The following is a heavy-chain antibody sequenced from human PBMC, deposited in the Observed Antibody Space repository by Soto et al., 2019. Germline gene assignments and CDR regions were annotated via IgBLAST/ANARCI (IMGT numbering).Heavy chain of an antibody. D-gene: IGHD2-8*01. Sequence: QVQLVQSGAEVKKPGSSVKDTCKASGGTFSSYAISWVRHAPGQGLEWMGGIIPIFGTADYAQKFQGRVTITADESTSTAYMELSSLRSEDTAVYYCACTVSNYYYYGMDVWGQGTTVTVSS. CDR1: GGTFSSYA. CDR2: IIPIFGTA. J-gene: IGHJ6*02. V-gene: IGHV1-69*12. CDR3: ACTVSNYYYYGMDV.